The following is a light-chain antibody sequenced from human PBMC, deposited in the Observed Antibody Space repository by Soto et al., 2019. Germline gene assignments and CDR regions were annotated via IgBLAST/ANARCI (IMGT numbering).Light chain of an antibody. CDR2: AAS. Sequence: DIQMTQSPSSLSASVGDRVTITCRASQSISSYLNWYQQKPGKAPKLLLYAASSLQSGVPSRFSGSGSGTDFTLTISRLQPDDFATYYCQQSYSTPRGTFGPGTKVDIK. V-gene: IGKV1-39*01. CDR3: QQSYSTPRGT. J-gene: IGKJ3*01. CDR1: QSISSY.